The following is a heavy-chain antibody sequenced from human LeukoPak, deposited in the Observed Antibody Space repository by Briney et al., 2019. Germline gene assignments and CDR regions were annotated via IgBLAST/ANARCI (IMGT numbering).Heavy chain of an antibody. J-gene: IGHJ4*02. CDR1: GYTFTDYY. V-gene: IGHV1-2*02. D-gene: IGHD3-10*01. CDR2: IDPNSGGT. Sequence: ASVKVSCKTSGYTFTDYYIHWVRQAPAQGLEWMGWIDPNSGGTNSAQNFQGRVTMTRDTSISTAYMELSRLTSDDTAVYYCARDSTRVRGVVTLISDYWGQGTLVTVSS. CDR3: ARDSTRVRGVVTLISDY.